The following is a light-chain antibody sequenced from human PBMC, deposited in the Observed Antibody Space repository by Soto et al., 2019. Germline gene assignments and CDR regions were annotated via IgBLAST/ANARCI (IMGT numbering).Light chain of an antibody. CDR3: GSWDSSLSAYV. V-gene: IGLV1-51*01. CDR2: DDD. CDR1: SPNIGGNS. J-gene: IGLJ1*01. Sequence: SVLTQPPSVSAAPGQRVTISCSGSSPNIGGNSVSWYQQLPGTAPKLLIYDDDKRPSGIPDRFSGSKSGTSATLGITGFQTGDGADYYCGSWDSSLSAYVFGTGTKVTVL.